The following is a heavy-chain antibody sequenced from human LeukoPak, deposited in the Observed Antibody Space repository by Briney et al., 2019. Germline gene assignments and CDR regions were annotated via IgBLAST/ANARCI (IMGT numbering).Heavy chain of an antibody. J-gene: IGHJ4*02. V-gene: IGHV3-30*18. CDR3: AKDPSVWQLVQFDY. Sequence: GGSLRLSCAASGFTFSSYGMHWVRQAPGKGLEWVAVISYDGSNKYYADSVKGRFTISRDNSKNTLYLQMNSLRAEDTAVYYCAKDPSVWQLVQFDYWGQGTLVTVSS. CDR2: ISYDGSNK. CDR1: GFTFSSYG. D-gene: IGHD6-6*01.